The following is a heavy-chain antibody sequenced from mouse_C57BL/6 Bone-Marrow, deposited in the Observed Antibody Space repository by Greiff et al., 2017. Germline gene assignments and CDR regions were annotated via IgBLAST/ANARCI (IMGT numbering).Heavy chain of an antibody. CDR3: TRSDDYDGEFAY. J-gene: IGHJ3*01. Sequence: QVQLQQSGAELVRPGASVTLSCKASGYTFTDYEMHWVKQTPVHGLEWIGAIDPETGGTAYNQKFKCKAILTADKSSSTAYMELRSLTSEDSAVYYCTRSDDYDGEFAYWGQGTLVTVSA. CDR2: IDPETGGT. V-gene: IGHV1-15*01. D-gene: IGHD2-4*01. CDR1: GYTFTDYE.